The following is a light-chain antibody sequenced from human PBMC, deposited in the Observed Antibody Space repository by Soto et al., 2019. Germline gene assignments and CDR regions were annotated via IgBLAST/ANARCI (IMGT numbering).Light chain of an antibody. V-gene: IGKV3-11*01. CDR2: AAS. Sequence: EIVLTQSPDTLSLSPGERATLSCRASQSVTSALVWYQQKLGQAPRLLMYAASSRATGTPARFSGSGSGTDFTLTISSREPEDFAVYYCQQRSNWPLTFGGGTKVEIK. CDR3: QQRSNWPLT. CDR1: QSVTSA. J-gene: IGKJ4*01.